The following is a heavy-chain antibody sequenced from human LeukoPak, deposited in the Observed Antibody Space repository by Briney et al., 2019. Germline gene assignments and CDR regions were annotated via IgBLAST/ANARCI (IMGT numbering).Heavy chain of an antibody. CDR1: GFTFDDYA. V-gene: IGHV3-9*01. D-gene: IGHD3-3*01. J-gene: IGHJ4*02. CDR2: INWNSGGI. Sequence: GGSLRLSCAASGFTFDDYAMRWVRQAPGECLGCVSGINWNSGGIEYADSVKGRFTISRDNVKNYLYMQMNSLRTEDTALYYCAKGSRSIFGVISRWYFDFWGQGTLVSVSS. CDR3: AKGSRSIFGVISRWYFDF.